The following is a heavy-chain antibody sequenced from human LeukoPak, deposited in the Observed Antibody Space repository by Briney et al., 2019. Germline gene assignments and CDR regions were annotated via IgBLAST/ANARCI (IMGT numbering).Heavy chain of an antibody. D-gene: IGHD3-10*01. CDR3: AKGGVLLWFGELRDTYYFDY. Sequence: GGSLRLSCAASGFTFSSYGMSWVRQAPGKGLEWVSAISGSGGSTYYADSVKGRFTISRDNSKNTLYLQMNSLRAEGTAVYYCAKGGVLLWFGELRDTYYFDYWGQGTLVTVSS. CDR1: GFTFSSYG. J-gene: IGHJ4*02. CDR2: ISGSGGST. V-gene: IGHV3-23*01.